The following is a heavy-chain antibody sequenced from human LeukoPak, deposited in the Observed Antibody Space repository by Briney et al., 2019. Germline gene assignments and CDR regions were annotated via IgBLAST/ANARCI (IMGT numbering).Heavy chain of an antibody. CDR3: ARSGGYSYGYYYGMDV. Sequence: SETLSLTCTVSGGSISSFYWSWIRQPPGKGLEWIGYIYYSGSTNYNPSLKSRVTISVDTSKNQFSLKLSSVTAADTAVYYCARSGGYSYGYYYGMDVWGKGTTVTVSS. CDR1: GGSISSFY. D-gene: IGHD5-18*01. J-gene: IGHJ6*04. V-gene: IGHV4-59*01. CDR2: IYYSGST.